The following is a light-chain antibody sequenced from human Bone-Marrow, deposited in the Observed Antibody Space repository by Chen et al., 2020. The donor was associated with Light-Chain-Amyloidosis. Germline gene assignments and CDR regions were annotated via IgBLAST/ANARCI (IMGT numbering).Light chain of an antibody. CDR3: LQDSNYPRT. CDR1: QYIRNE. CDR2: GAS. Sequence: AIQMTQSPSSLSASVGDRVTITCRASQYIRNELSWYQQRPGKAPKLLIYGASTLQSGVPSRISGGGSGTDFTLTISSLQPEDFATYFCLQDSNYPRTFGQGTRVEI. V-gene: IGKV1-6*01. J-gene: IGKJ1*01.